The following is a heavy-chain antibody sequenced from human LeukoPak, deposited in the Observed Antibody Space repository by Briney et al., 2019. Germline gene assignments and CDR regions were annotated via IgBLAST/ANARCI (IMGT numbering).Heavy chain of an antibody. Sequence: GGSLRLSCAASGFTFSSYAMSWVRQAPGKGLEWVSAISGSGGSTYYADSVKGRFTISRDNSKNTLYLQVNSLRAEDTAVYYCAKSSLYSSSWYYFDQWGQGTLVTVFS. CDR1: GFTFSSYA. J-gene: IGHJ4*02. CDR2: ISGSGGST. V-gene: IGHV3-23*01. CDR3: AKSSLYSSSWYYFDQ. D-gene: IGHD6-13*01.